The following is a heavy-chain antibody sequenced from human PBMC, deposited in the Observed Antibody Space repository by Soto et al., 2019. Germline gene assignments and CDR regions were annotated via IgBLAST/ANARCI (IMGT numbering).Heavy chain of an antibody. Sequence: GGSLRLSCAASGFTFSSYAMSWVRQAPGKGLEWVSAISGSGGSTYYADSVKGRFTISRDNSKNTLYLQMNSLRAEDTAVYYCAKDYFLSYGSGSSKWGQGTLVTVSS. D-gene: IGHD3-10*01. CDR2: ISGSGGST. V-gene: IGHV3-23*01. CDR3: AKDYFLSYGSGSSK. CDR1: GFTFSSYA. J-gene: IGHJ4*02.